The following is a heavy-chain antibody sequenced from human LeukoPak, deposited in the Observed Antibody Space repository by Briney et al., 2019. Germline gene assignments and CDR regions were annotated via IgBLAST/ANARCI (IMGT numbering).Heavy chain of an antibody. CDR1: GGTFSSYA. CDR3: ARDRDYFDY. Sequence: SVKVSCKASGGTFSSYAISWVRQAPGEGLEWMGGIIPIFGTANYAHKFQARVTITTDEFTSTAYMELSSLRSEDTAVYYCARDRDYFDYWGQGTLVIVSS. CDR2: IIPIFGTA. D-gene: IGHD3-10*01. J-gene: IGHJ4*02. V-gene: IGHV1-69*05.